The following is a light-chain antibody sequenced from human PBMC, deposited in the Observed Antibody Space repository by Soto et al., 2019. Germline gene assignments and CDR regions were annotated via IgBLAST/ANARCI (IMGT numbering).Light chain of an antibody. CDR2: GAS. CDR1: QNIGTS. V-gene: IGKV3-20*01. CDR3: QQYGSSPPIT. Sequence: IGLTQSPATLSLSQGERATLSCRAGQNIGTSLVWSQQKPGQSPRLPIYGASSRATGIPDRFSGSGSGTDFTLTISRLEPEDFAVYYCQQYGSSPPITFGQGSRLEIK. J-gene: IGKJ5*01.